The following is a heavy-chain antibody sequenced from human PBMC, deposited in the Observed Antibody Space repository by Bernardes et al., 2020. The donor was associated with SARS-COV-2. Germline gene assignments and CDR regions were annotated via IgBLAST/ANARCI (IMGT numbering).Heavy chain of an antibody. J-gene: IGHJ4*02. Sequence: ASVKVSCKASGYPFSSYSIIWVRQARGQGLEWMGWINTYNGKTKCAQNLQGRVTMTADTSTNTAYMELRSLTSDDTAVYYCARGGLGDDIVVAPAAIELIEEWGQGTLVTVSS. D-gene: IGHD2-2*01. CDR1: GYPFSSYS. CDR2: INTYNGKT. V-gene: IGHV1-18*04. CDR3: ARGGLGDDIVVAPAAIELIEE.